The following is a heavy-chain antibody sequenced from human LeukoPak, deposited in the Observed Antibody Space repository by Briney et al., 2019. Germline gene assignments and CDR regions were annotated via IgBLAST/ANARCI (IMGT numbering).Heavy chain of an antibody. Sequence: GESLKISCKGSGYGFTSYWIGWVRQMPGKGLEWMGIIYPDDSDTRYSPSFEGQVIISVDKSISTAYLQWSSLKASDTATYYCARHGHCTDGVCYSNYYYYTDVWGKGTTVTVSS. V-gene: IGHV5-51*01. J-gene: IGHJ6*03. CDR3: ARHGHCTDGVCYSNYYYYTDV. D-gene: IGHD2-8*01. CDR1: GYGFTSYW. CDR2: IYPDDSDT.